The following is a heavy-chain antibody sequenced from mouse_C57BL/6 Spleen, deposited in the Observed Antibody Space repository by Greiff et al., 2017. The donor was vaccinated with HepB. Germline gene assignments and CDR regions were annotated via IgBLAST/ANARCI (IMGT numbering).Heavy chain of an antibody. CDR3: ARYGSSNWFAY. Sequence: VQLKQPGAGLVRPGTSVKFSCTASGYTFTSYWMHWVRQNPGQGLEWIGVIGPSDSNTNYNQKIKGKATFTVDTSSSTAYMQLSSLTSENSAVYYCARYGSSNWFAYWGQGTLVTVSA. CDR2: IGPSDSNT. D-gene: IGHD1-1*01. V-gene: IGHV1-59*01. CDR1: GYTFTSYW. J-gene: IGHJ3*01.